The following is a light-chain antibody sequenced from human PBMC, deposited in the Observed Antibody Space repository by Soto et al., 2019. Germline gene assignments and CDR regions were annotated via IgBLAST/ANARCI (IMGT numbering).Light chain of an antibody. Sequence: DMQMTQSPSSLSASVGDRGSIMCRASQGISTYLNWYQQKPGKDPKLLIYAESSLQSGVQSRFSGSGSGTEFTLTISSLQPDDFATYYCQQYNSYSPFGQGTKVDIK. J-gene: IGKJ1*01. CDR3: QQYNSYSP. CDR1: QGISTY. CDR2: AES. V-gene: IGKV1-16*01.